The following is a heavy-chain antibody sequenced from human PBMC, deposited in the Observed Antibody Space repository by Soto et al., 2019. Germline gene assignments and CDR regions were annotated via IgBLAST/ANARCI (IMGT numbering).Heavy chain of an antibody. D-gene: IGHD6-19*01. CDR1: DFIFTNAW. V-gene: IGHV3-15*07. Sequence: EVQLVESGGGLVKPGGSLRLSCAASDFIFTNAWLNWVRQMTGTGLEWVAHIKSNINVGTTDYAAPVKGRFTISTDDSKNTLYLQMDNLKTEDTAVYYWTTVAERWLVSYWGQGTLVTFSS. CDR3: TTVAERWLVSY. J-gene: IGHJ4*02. CDR2: IKSNINVGTT.